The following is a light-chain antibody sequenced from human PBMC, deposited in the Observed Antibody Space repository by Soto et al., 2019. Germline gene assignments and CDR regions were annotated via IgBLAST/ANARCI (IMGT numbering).Light chain of an antibody. CDR1: QSVSSN. Sequence: EIVMTQSPATLSVSPGERATLSCRASQSVSSNLAWYLQKPGQTPRLLIYDASTRATGIPARFSGSGSGTEFTLTISSLQSEDFALYYCHQYNKWPLTLGGGNKVDI. J-gene: IGKJ4*01. V-gene: IGKV3-15*01. CDR3: HQYNKWPLT. CDR2: DAS.